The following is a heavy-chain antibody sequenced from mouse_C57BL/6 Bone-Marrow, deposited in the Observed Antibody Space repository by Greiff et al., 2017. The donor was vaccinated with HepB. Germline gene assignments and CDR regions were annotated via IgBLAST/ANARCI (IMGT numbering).Heavy chain of an antibody. J-gene: IGHJ3*01. CDR2: IWSGGST. D-gene: IGHD3-2*02. CDR1: GFSLTSYG. CDR3: ARKTDSSGDVGFAY. Sequence: VKLVESGPGLVQPSQSLSITCTVSGFSLTSYGVHWVRQSPGKGLEWLGVIWSGGSTDYNAAFISRLSISKDNSKSQVFFKMNSLQADDTAIYYCARKTDSSGDVGFAYWGQGTLVTVSA. V-gene: IGHV2-2*01.